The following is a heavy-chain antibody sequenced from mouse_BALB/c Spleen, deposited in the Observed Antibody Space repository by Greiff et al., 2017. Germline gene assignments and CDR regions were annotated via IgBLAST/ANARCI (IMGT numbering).Heavy chain of an antibody. CDR3: ARDHGNYDYAMDY. Sequence: VKLVESGPGLVAPSQSLSITCTVSGFSLTGYGVNWVRQHPGKGLEWLGMIWGDGSTDYNSDLKTRMSISKDNSKSQVFLKMNSLQTHDTDRYYCARDHGNYDYAMDYWGQGTSVTVSS. D-gene: IGHD2-1*01. CDR2: IWGDGST. CDR1: GFSLTGYG. V-gene: IGHV2-6-7*01. J-gene: IGHJ4*01.